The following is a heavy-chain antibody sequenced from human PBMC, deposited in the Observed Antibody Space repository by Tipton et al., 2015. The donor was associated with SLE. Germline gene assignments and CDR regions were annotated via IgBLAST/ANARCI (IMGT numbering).Heavy chain of an antibody. D-gene: IGHD3-10*01. CDR3: ARQGTDELDY. CDR1: GFTFSSYS. CDR2: ISSSSSYI. Sequence: SLRLSCAASGFTFSSYSMNWVRQAPGKGLEWVSSISSSSSYIYYADSVKGRFTISRDNAKNSLYLQMNSLKASDTAMYYCARQGTDELDYWGQGTLVTVSS. V-gene: IGHV3-21*04. J-gene: IGHJ4*02.